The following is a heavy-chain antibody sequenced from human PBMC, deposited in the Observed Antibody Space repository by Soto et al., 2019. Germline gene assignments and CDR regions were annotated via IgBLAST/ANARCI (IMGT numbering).Heavy chain of an antibody. CDR2: ISYDGSNK. CDR3: AKVSDYGGNSYYFDY. CDR1: GFTFSSYG. D-gene: IGHD4-17*01. J-gene: IGHJ4*02. Sequence: QVQLVESGGGVVQPGRSLRLSCAASGFTFSSYGMHWVRQAPGKGLEWVAVISYDGSNKYYADSVKGRFTISRDNSKNTLYLQINSLRAEDTAVYYCAKVSDYGGNSYYFDYWGQGTLVTVSS. V-gene: IGHV3-30*18.